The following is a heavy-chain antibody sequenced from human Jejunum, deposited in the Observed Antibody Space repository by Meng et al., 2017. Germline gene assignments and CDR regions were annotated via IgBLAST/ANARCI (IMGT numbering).Heavy chain of an antibody. CDR1: GYTFTRYD. CDR3: ARRASDDYGYNY. D-gene: IGHD5-18*01. J-gene: IGHJ4*02. CDR2: VNPNSGQT. Sequence: VPLVQSGAEVRKPGAAVQVSCKASGYTFTRYDINWVRQATGQGLEWMGWVNPNSGQTGYARKFQGRVTMTRSTSITTAYMELSGLRSEDTAIYYCARRASDDYGYNYWGQGTLVTVSS. V-gene: IGHV1-8*01.